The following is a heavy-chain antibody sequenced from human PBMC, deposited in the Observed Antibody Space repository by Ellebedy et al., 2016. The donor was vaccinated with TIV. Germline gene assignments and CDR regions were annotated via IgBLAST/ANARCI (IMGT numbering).Heavy chain of an antibody. J-gene: IGHJ3*02. CDR3: ARWGYGDPDAFDI. D-gene: IGHD4-17*01. CDR1: GFTFSSYS. V-gene: IGHV3-74*01. CDR2: ISPDGSST. Sequence: PGGSLRLSCAASGFTFSSYSMNWVRQAPGKGLVWVSRISPDGSSTTYADSVVGRFTVSRDNAKNTVYLQMNSLRAEDTAVYYCARWGYGDPDAFDIWGQGTMVTVSS.